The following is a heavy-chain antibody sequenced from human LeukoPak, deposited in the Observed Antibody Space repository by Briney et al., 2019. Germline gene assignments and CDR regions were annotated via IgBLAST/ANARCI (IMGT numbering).Heavy chain of an antibody. Sequence: QPGGSLRLSCAASGFTFSSYWMHWVRQAPGKGLVWVSRINNDGSSTSYADSVKGRFTISRDNAKSTLYLQMNSLRAEDTAVYYCARDHFDRSGYYYGFDNWGQGTLVTVSS. CDR2: INNDGSST. CDR3: ARDHFDRSGYYYGFDN. V-gene: IGHV3-74*01. CDR1: GFTFSSYW. J-gene: IGHJ4*02. D-gene: IGHD3-22*01.